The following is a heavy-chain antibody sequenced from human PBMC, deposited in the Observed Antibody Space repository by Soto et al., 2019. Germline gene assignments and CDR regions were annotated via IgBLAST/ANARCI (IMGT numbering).Heavy chain of an antibody. CDR1: GGSISSSNW. CDR2: IYHSGST. V-gene: IGHV4-4*02. CDR3: ASHGSGSYYFDY. Sequence: SETLSLTCAVSGGSISSSNWWSWVRQPPGKGLEWIGEIYHSGSTNYNPSLKSRVTISVDKSKNQFSLKLSSVTAADTAVYYCASHGSGSYYFDYWGQGTLVTVYS. J-gene: IGHJ4*02. D-gene: IGHD3-10*01.